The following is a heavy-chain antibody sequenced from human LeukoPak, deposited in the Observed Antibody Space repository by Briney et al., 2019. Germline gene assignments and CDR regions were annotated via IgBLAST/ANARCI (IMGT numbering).Heavy chain of an antibody. CDR1: GFTFSSYA. CDR2: ISGSGGST. Sequence: GGSLRLSCVASGFTFSSYAMSWVHQAPGKGLEWVSAISGSGGSTYYADSVKGRFTISRDNSKNTLYLQMNSLRAEDTAVYYCAKEAAAILWHYYYYMDVWGKGTTVAVSS. V-gene: IGHV3-23*01. CDR3: AKEAAAILWHYYYYMDV. J-gene: IGHJ6*03. D-gene: IGHD2-2*01.